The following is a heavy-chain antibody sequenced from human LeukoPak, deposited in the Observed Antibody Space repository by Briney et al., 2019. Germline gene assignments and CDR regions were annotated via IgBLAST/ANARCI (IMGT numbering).Heavy chain of an antibody. J-gene: IGHJ3*02. CDR3: ARGGDMQWLADVDAFDI. D-gene: IGHD6-19*01. V-gene: IGHV1-8*01. CDR1: GYTFTSYD. CDR2: MNPNSGNT. Sequence: ASVKVSCKASGYTFTSYDINWVRQATGQGLEWMGWMNPNSGNTGYAQKFQGRVTMTRNTSISTAYMELSSLRSEDTAVYYCARGGDMQWLADVDAFDIWGQGTMVTVSS.